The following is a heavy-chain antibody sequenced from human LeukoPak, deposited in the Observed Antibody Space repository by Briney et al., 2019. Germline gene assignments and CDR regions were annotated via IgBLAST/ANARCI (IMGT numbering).Heavy chain of an antibody. V-gene: IGHV4-4*02. J-gene: IGHJ4*02. Sequence: PSETLSLTCAVSGASIRSNSWWSWARQPPGKGLEWIGEIFHTGNTNYNPSLKSRVTISVDMSNNHFSLNLNSVTAADTAVYYCARDDRSFGGAARSDYWGQGTLVTVSS. CDR2: IFHTGNT. D-gene: IGHD1-26*01. CDR1: GASIRSNSW. CDR3: ARDDRSFGGAARSDY.